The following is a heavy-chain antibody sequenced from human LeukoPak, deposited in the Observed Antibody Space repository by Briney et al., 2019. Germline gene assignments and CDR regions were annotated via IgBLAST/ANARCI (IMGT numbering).Heavy chain of an antibody. CDR1: GFTLSSYA. Sequence: GGSLRLSCAAAGFTLSSYAMSWVRQAPGKGLEWVSSISASGGSTNYADSVKGRFTISRDNSKNTAYLQMNSLRAEDTVVYYCAKVMKGSERLTMVRGVIIKTAGLYYMDVWGKGTTVTVSS. V-gene: IGHV3-23*01. D-gene: IGHD3-10*01. J-gene: IGHJ6*03. CDR3: AKVMKGSERLTMVRGVIIKTAGLYYMDV. CDR2: ISASGGST.